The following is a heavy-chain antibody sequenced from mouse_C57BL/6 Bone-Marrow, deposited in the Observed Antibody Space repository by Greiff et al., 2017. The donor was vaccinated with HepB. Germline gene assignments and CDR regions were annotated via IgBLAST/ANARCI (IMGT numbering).Heavy chain of an antibody. D-gene: IGHD1-1*01. CDR3: ARGRVTTVSWFDY. CDR2: INPNYGTT. Sequence: EVQLQQSGPELVKPGASVKISCKASGYSFTDYNMNWVKQSNGKSLEWIGVINPNYGTTSYNQKFKGKATLTVDKSSSSAYMQLNSLTSEDSAVYDCARGRVTTVSWFDYWGQGTLVTVSS. V-gene: IGHV1-39*01. CDR1: GYSFTDYN. J-gene: IGHJ3*01.